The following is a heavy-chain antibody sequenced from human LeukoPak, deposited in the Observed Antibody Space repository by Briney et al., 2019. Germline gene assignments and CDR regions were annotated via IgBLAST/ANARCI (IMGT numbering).Heavy chain of an antibody. V-gene: IGHV3-7*05. CDR2: IKQDGSEK. J-gene: IGHJ4*02. D-gene: IGHD6-19*01. CDR1: EFSFSNYW. CDR3: ATASRSGPKAY. Sequence: GGSLRLSCAVFEFSFSNYWMSWVRQAPGRGLEWVAIIKQDGSEKYYVDSVKGRFTISRDNAQNSLYLQMSSLGAEDTAVYYCATASRSGPKAYWGQGTLVTVSS.